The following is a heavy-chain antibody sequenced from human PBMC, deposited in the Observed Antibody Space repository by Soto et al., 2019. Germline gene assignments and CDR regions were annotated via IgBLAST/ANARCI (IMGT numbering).Heavy chain of an antibody. Sequence: PSETLSLTCTVSGGSISSSSYYWGWIRQPPGMGLEWIGNIFYSGSTYYNPSLRSRVTISVDTSKNQFSLKLSSVTAADTAVYYCARTRGAGPESAFDIWGQGTMVT. CDR1: GGSISSSSYY. CDR2: IFYSGST. V-gene: IGHV4-39*01. CDR3: ARTRGAGPESAFDI. J-gene: IGHJ3*02. D-gene: IGHD6-19*01.